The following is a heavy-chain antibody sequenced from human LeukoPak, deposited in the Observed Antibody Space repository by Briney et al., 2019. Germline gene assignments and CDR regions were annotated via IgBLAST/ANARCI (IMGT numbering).Heavy chain of an antibody. Sequence: ASVKVSCKASGNTLSKYGFSWVRQAPGQGLEWMGWISANNGDTDYAQKFQSRVILTTNASTGIAYMELRRLTSDDTAVYYCARDVGMTNFDPWGQGTLVTVSS. CDR2: ISANNGDT. J-gene: IGHJ5*02. V-gene: IGHV1-18*01. CDR1: GNTLSKYG. CDR3: ARDVGMTNFDP. D-gene: IGHD4-11*01.